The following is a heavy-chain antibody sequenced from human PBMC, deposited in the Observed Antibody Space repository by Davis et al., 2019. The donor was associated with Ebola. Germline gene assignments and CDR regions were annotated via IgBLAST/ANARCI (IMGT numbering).Heavy chain of an antibody. V-gene: IGHV3-23*01. CDR2: ISGSGGRT. Sequence: PGGSLRLSCAASGFTFSSYPMSWVRQAPGKGLEWVSAISGSGGRTFYLDSVKGRFTISRDFSKNTLYLEMNSLKVDDTAIYYCAKGRTGDPIYWGQGTLVTVSS. D-gene: IGHD1-14*01. J-gene: IGHJ4*02. CDR3: AKGRTGDPIY. CDR1: GFTFSSYP.